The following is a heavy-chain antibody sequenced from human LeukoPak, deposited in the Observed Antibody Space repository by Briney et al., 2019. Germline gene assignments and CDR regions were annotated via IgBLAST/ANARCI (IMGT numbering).Heavy chain of an antibody. Sequence: PSETLSLTCAVYGGSFSSYYWSWIRPPPRTGLALIWEINHSGSTNYNPSLKSRVTISVDTSKNQFSLKLSSVTAADTAVYYCARRGYCSGGSCYGGRINYWGQGTLVTVSS. V-gene: IGHV4-34*01. CDR2: INHSGST. D-gene: IGHD2-15*01. CDR1: GGSFSSYY. J-gene: IGHJ4*02. CDR3: ARRGYCSGGSCYGGRINY.